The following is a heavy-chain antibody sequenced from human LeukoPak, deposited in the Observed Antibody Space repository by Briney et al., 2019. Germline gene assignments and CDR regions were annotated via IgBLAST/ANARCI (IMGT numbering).Heavy chain of an antibody. D-gene: IGHD3-22*01. V-gene: IGHV1-69*01. CDR2: IIPIFGTA. CDR1: GGTFSIYA. CDR3: ATFYDSSGVNYYYGMDV. J-gene: IGHJ6*02. Sequence: GSSVKVSCKASGGTFSIYAISWVRQAPGQGLEWMGGIIPIFGTANYAQKFQGRVTITADESTSTAYMELSSLRSEDTAVYYCATFYDSSGVNYYYGMDVWGQGTTVTVSS.